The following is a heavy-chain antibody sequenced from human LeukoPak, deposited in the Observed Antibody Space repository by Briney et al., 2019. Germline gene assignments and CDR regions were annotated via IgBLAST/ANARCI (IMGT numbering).Heavy chain of an antibody. V-gene: IGHV1-18*01. D-gene: IGHD3-22*01. J-gene: IGHJ4*02. CDR2: ISAYNGNT. CDR3: ARERRSRLYYYDSSGYLV. CDR1: GYTFTSYG. Sequence: WASVKVSCKASGYTFTSYGISWVRQAPGQGLEWMGWISAYNGNTNYAQKLQGRVTITTDTSTSTAYMELRSLRSDDTAVYYCARERRSRLYYYDSSGYLVWGQGSLVTVCS.